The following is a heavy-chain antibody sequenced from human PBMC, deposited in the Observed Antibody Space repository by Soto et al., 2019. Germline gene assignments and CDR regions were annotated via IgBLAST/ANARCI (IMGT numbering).Heavy chain of an antibody. D-gene: IGHD6-13*01. CDR3: ARDEGSSWYGFDY. J-gene: IGHJ4*02. V-gene: IGHV1-18*04. CDR1: GFTFTSYS. Sequence: GASVKVSCKASGFTFTSYSVNWVRQAPGQGLEWMGWISTYNGNTSYAQKLQGRVTMTTDISTTTAYMELRSLRSDDTAVYYCARDEGSSWYGFDYCGQGTLVTVSS. CDR2: ISTYNGNT.